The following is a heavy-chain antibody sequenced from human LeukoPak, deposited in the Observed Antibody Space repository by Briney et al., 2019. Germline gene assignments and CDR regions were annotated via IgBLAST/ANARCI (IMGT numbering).Heavy chain of an antibody. CDR3: ARDRGTVAFDI. CDR2: IDTDGSDT. Sequence: PGGSLRLSCAASGFTFSSYWMHWVRHAPGKGLLLVSRIDTDGSDTTYADSVKGRFTISRDNAKNTLYLQMNSLRAEDTAVYYCARDRGTVAFDIWGQGTMVTVSS. CDR1: GFTFSSYW. D-gene: IGHD4-17*01. V-gene: IGHV3-74*01. J-gene: IGHJ3*02.